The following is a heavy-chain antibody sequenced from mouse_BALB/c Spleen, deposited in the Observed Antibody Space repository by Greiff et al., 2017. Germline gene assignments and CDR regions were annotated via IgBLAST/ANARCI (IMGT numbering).Heavy chain of an antibody. CDR3: ARKNYYGSSYGYFDV. CDR1: GFTFSSYA. J-gene: IGHJ1*01. D-gene: IGHD1-1*01. V-gene: IGHV5-9-4*01. Sequence: EVKLVESGGGLVKPGGSLKLSCAASGFTFSSYAMSWVRQSPEKRLEWVAEISSGGSYTYYPDTVTGRFTISRDNAKNTLYLEMSSLRSEDTAMYYCARKNYYGSSYGYFDVWGAGTTVTVSS. CDR2: ISSGGSYT.